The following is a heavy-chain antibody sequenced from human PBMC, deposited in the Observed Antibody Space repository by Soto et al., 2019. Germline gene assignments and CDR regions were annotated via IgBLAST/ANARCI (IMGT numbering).Heavy chain of an antibody. CDR3: ARRQISPPTRGAASARGGMDV. CDR1: GFNFNNYG. V-gene: IGHV3-33*01. D-gene: IGHD6-13*01. J-gene: IGHJ6*02. Sequence: QVQLVESGGGVVQPGRSLRLSCAASGFNFNNYGMHWVRQAPGKGLEWVAVIWNDGNGYYYANSVKGRFTISRDNSKSPLYLQMSSLRAEDTAVYYCARRQISPPTRGAASARGGMDVWGQGTTVTVSS. CDR2: IWNDGNGY.